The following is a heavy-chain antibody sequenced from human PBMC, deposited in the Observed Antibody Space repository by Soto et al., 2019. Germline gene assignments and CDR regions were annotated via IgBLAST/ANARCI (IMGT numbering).Heavy chain of an antibody. J-gene: IGHJ6*02. V-gene: IGHV3-11*06. CDR1: GFTFSDYY. CDR2: ISSSSSYT. Sequence: PGGSLRLFCAASGFTFSDYYMSWIRQAPGKGMVWVSYISSSSSYTNYADSVKGRFTISRDNAKNSLYLQMNSLRAEDTAVYYCARDGIAAAATVHYYYGMDVWGQGTTVTVSS. D-gene: IGHD6-13*01. CDR3: ARDGIAAAATVHYYYGMDV.